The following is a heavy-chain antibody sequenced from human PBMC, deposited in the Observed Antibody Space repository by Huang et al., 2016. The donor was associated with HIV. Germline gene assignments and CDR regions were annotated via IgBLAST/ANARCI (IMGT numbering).Heavy chain of an antibody. J-gene: IGHJ3*02. CDR2: IRPSSVDK. CDR3: ARDPKYHRIGYYRQRRGIDI. V-gene: IGHV1-18*01. Sequence: QIQLMQSGPELKQPGASVKVSCKASGYTFTSYGISWVRQAPGHWPEWMGWIRPSSVDKEYAQKFQGRVTLTTDTSTNIAYMELRSLRSDDTAKYYCARDPKYHRIGYYRQRRGIDIWGQGTMVIVSS. D-gene: IGHD3-22*01. CDR1: GYTFTSYG.